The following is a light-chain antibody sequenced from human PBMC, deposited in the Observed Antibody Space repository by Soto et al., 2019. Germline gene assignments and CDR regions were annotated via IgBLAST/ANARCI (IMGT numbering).Light chain of an antibody. CDR1: QTIRTS. Sequence: DIQMTQSPSSLSASVGDRVILTCRASQTIRTSLNWYQQKPGKAPKLLIYAASTLHSGVPSRFSGRGSENDFTLSNSNLQPEDIATYFCQQTYATPPTFGQGTKVEI. J-gene: IGKJ1*01. CDR3: QQTYATPPT. CDR2: AAS. V-gene: IGKV1-39*01.